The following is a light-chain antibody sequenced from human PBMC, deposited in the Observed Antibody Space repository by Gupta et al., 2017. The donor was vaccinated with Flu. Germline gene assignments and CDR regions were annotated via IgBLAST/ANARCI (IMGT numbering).Light chain of an antibody. V-gene: IGKV1-27*01. J-gene: IGKJ4*01. CDR1: QGIKNY. CDR3: EKYDYAPLT. Sequence: PASLSVSAGERTIISCRASQGIKNYVAWYQQKPGKGPRLLIYGASTRATGVPDRFSGSGYGTDFTLTINSLEAEDVAVYYCEKYDYAPLTFGEGTQVELK. CDR2: GAS.